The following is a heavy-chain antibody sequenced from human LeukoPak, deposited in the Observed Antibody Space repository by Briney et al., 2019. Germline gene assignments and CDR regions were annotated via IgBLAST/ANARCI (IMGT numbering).Heavy chain of an antibody. CDR3: AAGGAPDSSGSFDY. D-gene: IGHD3-22*01. CDR2: IVVGSGNT. J-gene: IGHJ4*02. V-gene: IGHV1-58*01. Sequence: TSVKVSCKASGFTFTSSAVQWVRQARGQPLEWIGWIVVGSGNTNYAQKFQERVTITRDMSTSTAYMELSSLRSEDTAVYYCAAGGAPDSSGSFDYWGQGTLVTVSS. CDR1: GFTFTSSA.